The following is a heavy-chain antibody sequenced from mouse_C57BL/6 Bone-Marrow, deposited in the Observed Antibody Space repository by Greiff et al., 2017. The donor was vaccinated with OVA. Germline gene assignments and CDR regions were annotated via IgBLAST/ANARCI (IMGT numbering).Heavy chain of an antibody. CDR1: GFSLSTFGMG. CDR3: ARIDDPDGLAY. V-gene: IGHV8-8*01. D-gene: IGHD3-1*01. CDR2: IWWDDDK. Sequence: QVTLKVSGPGILQPSQTLSLTCSFSGFSLSTFGMGVGWIRHPSGKGLEWLAHIWWDDDKYYNPALKSRLTISKDPTKNHVFLRIANVDTADTATYYCARIDDPDGLAYWGQGTLVTVSA. J-gene: IGHJ3*01.